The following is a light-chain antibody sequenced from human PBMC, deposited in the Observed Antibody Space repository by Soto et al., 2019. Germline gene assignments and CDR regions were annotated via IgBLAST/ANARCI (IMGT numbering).Light chain of an antibody. CDR3: HQYDNLPPIT. V-gene: IGKV1-17*03. Sequence: DIQMAQSPSAMSASVGYRVAVSWGASQDIGNHLAWFQQKPGKVPQRLIYAASSLQTGVPSRFSGSRSGTDFTFTITSLQPEDIATYYCHQYDNLPPITFGQGTRLEIK. J-gene: IGKJ5*01. CDR1: QDIGNH. CDR2: AAS.